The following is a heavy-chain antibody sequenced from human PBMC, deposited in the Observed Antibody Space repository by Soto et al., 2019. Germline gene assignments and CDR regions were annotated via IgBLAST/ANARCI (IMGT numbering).Heavy chain of an antibody. CDR2: LYSSGTT. V-gene: IGHV3-53*02. D-gene: IGHD5-18*01. CDR3: ARDWSKFSYNYPYYYAMDA. Sequence: EVQLVETGGGLIQPGGSLRLSCTVSGFSVTNSYINWVRQAPGKGLEWVSILYSSGTTYYADSVRGRFTVSRDDSKNTLFLHMNSLRADDTAVYYCARDWSKFSYNYPYYYAMDAWGQGTKVTVSS. CDR1: GFSVTNSY. J-gene: IGHJ6*02.